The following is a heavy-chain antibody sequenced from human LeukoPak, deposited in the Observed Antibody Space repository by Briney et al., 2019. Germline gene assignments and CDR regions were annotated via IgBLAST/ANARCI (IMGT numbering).Heavy chain of an antibody. D-gene: IGHD6-19*01. J-gene: IGHJ4*02. CDR2: IKEEGSRI. CDR3: VGSSGWLFDY. V-gene: IGHV3-7*01. Sequence: GGSLRLSCAGTGFTFSNYWMNWVRQAPGKGLEWVAHIKEEGSRINYVDSVKGRFTISRDNAKNSVYLQMENLRAEDTAVYYCVGSSGWLFDYWGQGILVAVSS. CDR1: GFTFSNYW.